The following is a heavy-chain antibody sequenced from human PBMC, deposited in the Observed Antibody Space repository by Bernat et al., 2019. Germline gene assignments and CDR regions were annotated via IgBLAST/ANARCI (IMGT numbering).Heavy chain of an antibody. CDR1: GFTFSSYG. Sequence: QVQLVESGGGVVQPGRSLRLSCSSSGFTFSSYGMHWVRQAPGKGLYLVAVISYDGSNKYYAGSVKGRFHISRDTSKNTLYLQMNSLRAEDTAVYYCAKASVPAGYYYYYYGMDVWGQGTTVTVSS. J-gene: IGHJ6*02. CDR2: ISYDGSNK. V-gene: IGHV3-30*18. D-gene: IGHD2-2*01. CDR3: AKASVPAGYYYYYYGMDV.